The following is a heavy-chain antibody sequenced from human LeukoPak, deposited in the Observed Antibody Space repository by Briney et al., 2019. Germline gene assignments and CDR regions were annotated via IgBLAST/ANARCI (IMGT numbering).Heavy chain of an antibody. D-gene: IGHD7-27*01. CDR1: GFTFSSYG. V-gene: IGHV3-23*01. J-gene: IGHJ5*02. CDR2: ISGSGGST. CDR3: AKGQLGIQSSKWFDP. Sequence: GGSLRLSCAASGFTFSSYGMSWVRQAPGKGLEWVSAISGSGGSTYYADSVKGRFIISRDNSKNTLYLQMDSLRPEDTAVYYCAKGQLGIQSSKWFDPWGQGTLVTVSS.